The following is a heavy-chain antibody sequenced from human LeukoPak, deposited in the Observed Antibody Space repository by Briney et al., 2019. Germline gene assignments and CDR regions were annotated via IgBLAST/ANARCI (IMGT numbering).Heavy chain of an antibody. CDR1: GFTFSDYY. J-gene: IGHJ4*02. V-gene: IGHV3-11*01. CDR2: ISSSGSTI. CDR3: AKSPAYYYDSSSYTRLDY. D-gene: IGHD3-22*01. Sequence: PGGSLRLSCAASGFTFSDYYMSWIRQAPGKGLEWVSYISSSGSTIYYADSVKGRFTISRDNAKNTLHLQMNSLRAEDTAVYYCAKSPAYYYDSSSYTRLDYWGQGTLVTVSS.